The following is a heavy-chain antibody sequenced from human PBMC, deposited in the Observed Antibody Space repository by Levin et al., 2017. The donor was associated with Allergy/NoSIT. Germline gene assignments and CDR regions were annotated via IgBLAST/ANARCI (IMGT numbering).Heavy chain of an antibody. CDR1: GYSFIDHY. J-gene: IGHJ4*02. Sequence: GESLKISCKASGYSFIDHYIHWVRQAPGQGLEWMAWINPKNGGTESAQRFQGRVTMTRDTTISTAYMEVSSLRSDDAATYYCTRGGPTSTSGVRTVLFDDWGQGTLVAVSS. V-gene: IGHV1-2*02. CDR3: TRGGPTSTSGVRTVLFDD. D-gene: IGHD3-10*01. CDR2: INPKNGGT.